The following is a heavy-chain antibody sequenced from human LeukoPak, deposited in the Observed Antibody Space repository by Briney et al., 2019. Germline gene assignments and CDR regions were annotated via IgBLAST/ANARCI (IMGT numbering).Heavy chain of an antibody. V-gene: IGHV6-1*01. Sequence: SQTLSLTCAIPGDSVSSNSAAWNWIRQSPSRGLEWLGSTYYRSRWYNDYAASVIGRITINPDTSRNQFSLQLNSVTPEDTALYYCARGGRYSFDYWGQGTLVTASS. CDR2: TYYRSRWYN. CDR1: GDSVSSNSAA. D-gene: IGHD1-26*01. CDR3: ARGGRYSFDY. J-gene: IGHJ4*02.